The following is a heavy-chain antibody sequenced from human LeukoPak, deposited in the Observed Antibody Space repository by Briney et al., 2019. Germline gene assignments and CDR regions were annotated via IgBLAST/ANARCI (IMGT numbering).Heavy chain of an antibody. CDR1: GSTFSKYS. J-gene: IGHJ4*02. V-gene: IGHV3-30*04. Sequence: GGSLRLSCAASGSTFSKYSVHWVRQTPGKGLEWVAVISYDARNKYYAGSVKGRFTISRDNSKNTLSLQMNSLTTEDTAMYYCLSLGDDPPARGQGTLVTVSS. CDR3: LSLGDDPPA. D-gene: IGHD3-16*01. CDR2: ISYDARNK.